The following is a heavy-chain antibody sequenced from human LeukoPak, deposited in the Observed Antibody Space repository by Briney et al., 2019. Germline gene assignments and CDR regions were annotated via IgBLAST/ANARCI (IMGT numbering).Heavy chain of an antibody. CDR3: ARDDAPGYSSSWYRY. CDR1: GFTFSSYS. Sequence: PGGSLRLSCAASGFTFSSYSMNWVRQAPGKGLEWVSSNSSSSSYIHYADSVKGRFTISRDNAKNSLYLQMNSLRAEDTAVYYCARDDAPGYSSSWYRYWGQGTLVTVSS. CDR2: NSSSSSYI. J-gene: IGHJ4*02. V-gene: IGHV3-21*01. D-gene: IGHD6-13*01.